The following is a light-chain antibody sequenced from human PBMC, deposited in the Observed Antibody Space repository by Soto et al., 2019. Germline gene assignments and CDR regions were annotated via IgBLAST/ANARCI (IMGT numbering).Light chain of an antibody. J-gene: IGKJ3*01. CDR3: QDNSITPLR. CDR2: WAS. V-gene: IGKV4-1*01. CDR1: QSVLYSSNNNNY. Sequence: DIVMTQSPDSLAVSLGERATINCKSSQSVLYSSNNNNYLAWYQQKPGQPPKLLIYWASTRESGVPDRFSGRGAGIEYILPITSVQGGDVVGHYSQDNSITPLRFGPGTKGEIK.